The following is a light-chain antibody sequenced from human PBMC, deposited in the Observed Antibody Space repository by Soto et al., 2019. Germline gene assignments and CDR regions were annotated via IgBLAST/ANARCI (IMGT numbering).Light chain of an antibody. J-gene: IGLJ1*01. Sequence: QSVLTQPRSVSGSPGQSVTISCTGTSSDVGGYNYVSWYQQHPDKAPKLMIYDVTKRPSGVPHRFSGSKSDNTASLAISGLQAEDEADYYCCSYAGSYTYVFGTGTKVTVL. V-gene: IGLV2-11*01. CDR2: DVT. CDR3: CSYAGSYTYV. CDR1: SSDVGGYNY.